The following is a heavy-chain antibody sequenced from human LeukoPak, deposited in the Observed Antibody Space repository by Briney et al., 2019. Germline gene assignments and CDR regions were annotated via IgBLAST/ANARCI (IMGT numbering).Heavy chain of an antibody. CDR2: ISSSSSYI. J-gene: IGHJ6*03. CDR1: GFTFSSYS. V-gene: IGHV3-21*01. D-gene: IGHD3-3*01. Sequence: GGSLRLSCAASGFTFSSYSMNWVRQAPGKGLEWVSSISSSSSYIYYADSVKGRFTISRDNAKNSLYLQMNSLRAEDTAVYYCARDLPNFGVVIGSYYMDVWGKGTTVTVSS. CDR3: ARDLPNFGVVIGSYYMDV.